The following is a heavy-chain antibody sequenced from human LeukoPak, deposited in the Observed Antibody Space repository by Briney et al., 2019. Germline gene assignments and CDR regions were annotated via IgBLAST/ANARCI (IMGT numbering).Heavy chain of an antibody. CDR1: GGTFISYA. J-gene: IGHJ4*02. V-gene: IGHV1-69*04. D-gene: IGHD3-3*01. CDR3: ARDSRPYYDFWSGYSPHFDY. CDR2: IIPILGIA. Sequence: SVKVSCKASGGTFISYAISWVRQAPGQGLEWMGRIIPILGIANYAQKFQGRVTITADKSTSTAYMELSSLRSEDTAVYYCARDSRPYYDFWSGYSPHFDYWGQGTLVTVSS.